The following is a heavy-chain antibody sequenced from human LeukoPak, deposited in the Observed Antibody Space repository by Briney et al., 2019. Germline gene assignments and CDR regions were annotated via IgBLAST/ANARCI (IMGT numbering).Heavy chain of an antibody. CDR2: IYTSGST. CDR3: ARHNYYDSSLHSRYFDY. V-gene: IGHV4-61*02. Sequence: SETLSLTCTVSGGSISSGSYYWSWIRQPAGKGLEWIGRIYTSGSTNYNPSLKSRVTISVDTSKNQFSLKLSSVTAADTAVYYCARHNYYDSSLHSRYFDYWGQGTLVTVSS. D-gene: IGHD3-22*01. CDR1: GGSISSGSYY. J-gene: IGHJ4*02.